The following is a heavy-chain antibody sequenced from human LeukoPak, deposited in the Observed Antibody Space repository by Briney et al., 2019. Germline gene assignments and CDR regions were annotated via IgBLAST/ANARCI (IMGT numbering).Heavy chain of an antibody. CDR2: IYHSGST. Sequence: SETLSLTCTVSGYSISSGYYWGWIRQPPGKGLEWIGSIYHSGSTYYNPSLKSRVTISVDTSKNQFSLKLSSVTAADTAVYYYGAGEYFDYWGQGTLVTVSS. J-gene: IGHJ4*02. CDR1: GYSISSGYY. D-gene: IGHD7-27*01. CDR3: GAGEYFDY. V-gene: IGHV4-38-2*02.